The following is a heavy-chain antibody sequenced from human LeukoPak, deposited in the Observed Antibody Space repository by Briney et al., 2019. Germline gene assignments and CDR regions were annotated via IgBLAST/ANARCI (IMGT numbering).Heavy chain of an antibody. J-gene: IGHJ5*02. D-gene: IGHD3-3*01. CDR3: ARDYDFWSGYPTGDWFDP. CDR2: ISAYNGNT. Sequence: ASVKVSCKASGYTFTSYGISRVRQAPGQGLEWMGWISAYNGNTNYAQKLQGRVTMTTDTSTSTAYMELRSLRSDDTAVYYCARDYDFWSGYPTGDWFDPWGQGTLVTVSS. V-gene: IGHV1-18*01. CDR1: GYTFTSYG.